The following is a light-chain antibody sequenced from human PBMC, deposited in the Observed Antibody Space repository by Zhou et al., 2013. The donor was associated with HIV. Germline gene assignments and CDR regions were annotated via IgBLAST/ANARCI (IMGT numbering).Light chain of an antibody. V-gene: IGKV3D-20*02. Sequence: EIVLTQSPGTLSLSPGERATLSCRASQSVSSTYLAWYQQKPGQAPRLLIYGASSRATGIPDRFVGGGSGTDFTLTISSLEPEDFAVYYCQQRSNWLTFGGGTKVEIK. CDR3: QQRSNWLT. CDR1: QSVSSTY. J-gene: IGKJ4*01. CDR2: GAS.